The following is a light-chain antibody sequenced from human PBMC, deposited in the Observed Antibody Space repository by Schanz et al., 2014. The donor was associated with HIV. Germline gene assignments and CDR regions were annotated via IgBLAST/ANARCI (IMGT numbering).Light chain of an antibody. J-gene: IGKJ2*01. CDR1: QTIYSW. Sequence: DIQMTQSPSTLSASVGDRVTITCRASQTIYSWLAWYQQKPGRAPNLLIYQASTLETGVPSRFSGSGSGTEFTLTISSLQPDDFTTYYCQQCVTYPYTFGQGTRLDVK. V-gene: IGKV1-5*03. CDR2: QAS. CDR3: QQCVTYPYT.